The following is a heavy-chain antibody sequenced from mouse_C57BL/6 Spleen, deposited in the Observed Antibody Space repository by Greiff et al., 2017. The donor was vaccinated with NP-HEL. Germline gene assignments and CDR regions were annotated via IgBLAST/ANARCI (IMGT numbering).Heavy chain of an antibody. Sequence: EVKLVESGEGLVKPGGSLKLSCAASGFTFSSYAMSWVRQTPEKRLEWVAYISSGGDYIYYADTVKGRFTISRDNARNTLYLQMSSLKSEDTAMYYCTRGPYGNYVGAMDYWGQGTSVTVSS. CDR2: ISSGGDYI. CDR3: TRGPYGNYVGAMDY. D-gene: IGHD2-1*01. CDR1: GFTFSSYA. J-gene: IGHJ4*01. V-gene: IGHV5-9-1*02.